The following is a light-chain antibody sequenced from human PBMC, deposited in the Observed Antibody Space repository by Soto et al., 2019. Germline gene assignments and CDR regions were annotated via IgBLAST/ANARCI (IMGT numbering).Light chain of an antibody. CDR1: QTVSSQ. Sequence: EIVMTQSPATLSVSPGERATLSCRASQTVSSQLAWYQQRPGQAPRLLIYGASTRATDIPARFSGSGSGTEFTLTISSLQSEDFAVYYCQHYVTWPLTFGGGTKVDIK. CDR3: QHYVTWPLT. V-gene: IGKV3-15*01. J-gene: IGKJ4*01. CDR2: GAS.